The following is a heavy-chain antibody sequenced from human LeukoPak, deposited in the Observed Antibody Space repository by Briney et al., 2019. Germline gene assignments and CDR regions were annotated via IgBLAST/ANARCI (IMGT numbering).Heavy chain of an antibody. Sequence: PGGSLRLSCAASGFTFSNYWMHWVRQAPGKGLVWVSRIDSHGGNINYGDSVKGRFTISRDNAKNTLYLQMNSLRAEDTAVYYCAGDYGSLGDYWGQGILVTVSS. J-gene: IGHJ4*02. D-gene: IGHD1-26*01. CDR3: AGDYGSLGDY. V-gene: IGHV3-74*01. CDR1: GFTFSNYW. CDR2: IDSHGGNI.